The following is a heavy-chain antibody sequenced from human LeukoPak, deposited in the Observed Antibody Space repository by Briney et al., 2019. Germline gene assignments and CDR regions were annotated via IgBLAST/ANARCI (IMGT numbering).Heavy chain of an antibody. V-gene: IGHV1-46*01. J-gene: IGHJ6*03. CDR3: ARDGVLRFLEWLSLTYYYYMDV. CDR1: GYTFTSYY. D-gene: IGHD3-3*01. Sequence: GASVKVSCKASGYTFTSYYMHWVRQAPGQGLEWMGIINPSGGSTSYAQKFQGRVTMTRDTSTSTVYMELSSLRSEDTAVYYCARDGVLRFLEWLSLTYYYYMDVWGKGTTVTVSS. CDR2: INPSGGST.